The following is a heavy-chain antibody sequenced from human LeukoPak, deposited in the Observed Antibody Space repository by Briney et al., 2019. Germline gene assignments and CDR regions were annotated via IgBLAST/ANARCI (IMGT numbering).Heavy chain of an antibody. CDR2: IWYDGSNK. CDR3: ARDGGSSWYWFDP. D-gene: IGHD6-13*01. J-gene: IGHJ5*02. V-gene: IGHV3-33*01. CDR1: GFTFSSYG. Sequence: GGSLRLSCAASGFTFSSYGMHWVRQAPGKGLEWVAVIWYDGSNKYYADSVKGRFTISRDNSKNTLYLQMNSLRAEDTTVYYCARDGGSSWYWFDPWGQGTLVTVSS.